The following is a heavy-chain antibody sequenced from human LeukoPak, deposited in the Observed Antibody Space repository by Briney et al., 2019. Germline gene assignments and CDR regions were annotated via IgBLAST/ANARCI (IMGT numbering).Heavy chain of an antibody. J-gene: IGHJ3*02. V-gene: IGHV3-9*01. CDR2: IAWKSGAT. D-gene: IGHD6-25*01. Sequence: GGSLRLSCVVSGFIFDDYAIHWVRQAPGEALEWVSGIAWKSGATAYADSVTGRFTISGDNAKNSLYLQMDSLRTEDTAFYYCAQRQTYFAFDIWGQGTMVTVSS. CDR3: AQRQTYFAFDI. CDR1: GFIFDDYA.